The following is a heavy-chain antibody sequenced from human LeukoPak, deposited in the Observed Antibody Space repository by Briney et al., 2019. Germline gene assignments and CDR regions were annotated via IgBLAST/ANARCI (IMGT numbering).Heavy chain of an antibody. CDR1: GFIFSDYA. D-gene: IGHD5-18*01. V-gene: IGHV3-23*01. CDR3: ARHDSFIPY. J-gene: IGHJ4*02. Sequence: GGSLRLSCASSGFIFSDYAMSWVRQAPGKGPEWVSGISDSGRATYYADSVKGRYTISRDNSKNTVSLQMNSLTAEDTAVYFCARHDSFIPYWGQGTPVTVSP. CDR2: ISDSGRAT.